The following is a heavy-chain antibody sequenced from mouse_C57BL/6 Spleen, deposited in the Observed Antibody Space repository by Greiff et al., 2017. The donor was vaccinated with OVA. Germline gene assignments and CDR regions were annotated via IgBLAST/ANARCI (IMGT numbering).Heavy chain of an antibody. CDR1: GFTFSSYA. D-gene: IGHD1-1*01. Sequence: EVKVVESGEGLVKPGGSLKLSCAASGFTFSSYAMSWVRQTPEKRLEWVAYISSGGDYIYYADTVKGRFTISRDNARNTLYLQRSSLKSEDTAMYYCTRHGSSYMDYWGQGTSVTVSS. V-gene: IGHV5-9-1*02. J-gene: IGHJ4*01. CDR3: TRHGSSYMDY. CDR2: ISSGGDYI.